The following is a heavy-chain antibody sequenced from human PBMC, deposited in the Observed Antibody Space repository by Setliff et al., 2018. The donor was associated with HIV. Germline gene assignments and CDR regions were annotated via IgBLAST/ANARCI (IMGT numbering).Heavy chain of an antibody. Sequence: KTSETLSLTCTVSGGSISSSSYYWGWIRQSPGKGLEWIGSMYYGGSTFYNPSLKSRVTISEDTSKNQVSLKLSSMTAADTAIYYCARGLYYDSKSLDYWGQGTLVTV. V-gene: IGHV4-39*07. CDR3: ARGLYYDSKSLDY. J-gene: IGHJ4*02. CDR1: GGSISSSSYY. CDR2: MYYGGST. D-gene: IGHD3-22*01.